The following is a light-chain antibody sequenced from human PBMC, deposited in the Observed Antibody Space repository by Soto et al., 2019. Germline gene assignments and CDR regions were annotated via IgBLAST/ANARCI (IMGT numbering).Light chain of an antibody. V-gene: IGKV3-20*01. CDR3: QQYGSSPRT. J-gene: IGKJ1*01. Sequence: PGGRAPLSCKASQSVKSSYLAWYQQKPGQAPRLLIYDASTRATGIADRFSASGSGTDFTLTISRLEPEDFAVYSCQQYGSSPRTFGQGTKVDIK. CDR1: QSVKSSY. CDR2: DAS.